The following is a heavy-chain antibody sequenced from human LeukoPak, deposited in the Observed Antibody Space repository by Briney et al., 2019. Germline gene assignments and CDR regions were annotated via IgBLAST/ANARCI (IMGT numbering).Heavy chain of an antibody. CDR1: GYSISSGYF. CDR3: ARELDY. Sequence: SETLSPTCTVSGYSISSGYFWGWIRQPPGKGLEWIGNIYHSGSTYYNPSLKSRVTISVDTSKNQFSLRLSSVTAADTAVYYCARELDYWGQGILVTVSS. CDR2: IYHSGST. V-gene: IGHV4-38-2*02. J-gene: IGHJ4*02.